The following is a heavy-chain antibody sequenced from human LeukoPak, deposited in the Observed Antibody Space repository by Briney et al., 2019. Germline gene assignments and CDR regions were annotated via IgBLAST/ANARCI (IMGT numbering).Heavy chain of an antibody. J-gene: IGHJ5*02. Sequence: SETLSLTCTVSGYSISSGYYWAWIRQPPGKGLEWIGNIYHTGSTYYNPSLKSRVTISVDTSKNQFSLKLSSVTAADTAVYYCARLMTTVTTFDPWGQGTLVTVSS. CDR1: GYSISSGYY. D-gene: IGHD4-17*01. CDR2: IYHTGST. V-gene: IGHV4-38-2*02. CDR3: ARLMTTVTTFDP.